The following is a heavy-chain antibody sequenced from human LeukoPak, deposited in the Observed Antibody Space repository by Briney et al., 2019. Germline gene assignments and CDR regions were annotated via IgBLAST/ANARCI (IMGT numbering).Heavy chain of an antibody. V-gene: IGHV5-51*01. D-gene: IGHD3-10*02. CDR2: IYPGDSDT. Sequence: GESLKISCKGSGYSFTCYWIGWVRQMPGKGLEWMGIIYPGDSDTRYSPSFQGQVTISADKSISTAYLQWSSLRAEDTAVYYCAELGITMIGGVWGKGTTVTISS. CDR1: GYSFTCYW. CDR3: AELGITMIGGV. J-gene: IGHJ6*04.